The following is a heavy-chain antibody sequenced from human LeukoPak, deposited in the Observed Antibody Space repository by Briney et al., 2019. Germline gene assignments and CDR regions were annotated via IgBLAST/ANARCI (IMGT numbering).Heavy chain of an antibody. D-gene: IGHD3-16*01. CDR2: ISTSGDSV. CDR1: GFTFSDYY. Sequence: GGSLRLSCTASGFTFSDYYMSWIRQAPGKGLEWLSYISTSGDSVSYVDSVKGRFTISRDDAKNSLYLQIDSLRAEDTAMYYCARDRQFRLHDPWGQGILVTVSP. V-gene: IGHV3-11*01. CDR3: ARDRQFRLHDP. J-gene: IGHJ5*02.